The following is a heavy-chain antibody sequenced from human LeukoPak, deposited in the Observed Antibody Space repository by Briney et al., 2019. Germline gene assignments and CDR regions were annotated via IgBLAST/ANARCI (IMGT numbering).Heavy chain of an antibody. V-gene: IGHV4-34*01. CDR1: GGSFSGYY. J-gene: IGHJ4*02. Sequence: SETLSLTCAAYGGSFSGYYWSWIRQPPGKGLEWIGEINHSGSTNYNPSLKSRVTISADTSKNQFSLKLSSVTAADTAVYYCASRYFDILTGYQYQGARDYWGQGTLVTVSS. CDR2: INHSGST. CDR3: ASRYFDILTGYQYQGARDY. D-gene: IGHD3-9*01.